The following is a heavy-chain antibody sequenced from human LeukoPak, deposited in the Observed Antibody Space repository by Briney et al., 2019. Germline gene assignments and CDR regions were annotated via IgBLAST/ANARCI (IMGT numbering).Heavy chain of an antibody. CDR1: GFTFSNYG. D-gene: IGHD5-12*01. J-gene: IGHJ4*02. CDR2: ISFDESSE. CDR3: AKEVGYGSPYFDY. V-gene: IGHV3-30*18. Sequence: GGSLRLSCAASGFTFSNYGMHWVRQAPGKGLEWVALISFDESSEYYADFVKGRFSISRDNSKNTLYLQMNNARVDDTAVYYCAKEVGYGSPYFDYWGQGTLVTVSS.